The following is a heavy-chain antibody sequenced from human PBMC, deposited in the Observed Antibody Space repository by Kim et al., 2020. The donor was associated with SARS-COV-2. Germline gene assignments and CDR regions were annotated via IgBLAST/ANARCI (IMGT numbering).Heavy chain of an antibody. J-gene: IGHJ5*02. Sequence: LKSRVTISVDTSKNQFSLKLSSVTAADTAVYYCARVTYDSRLPGDWFDPWGQGTLVTVSS. CDR3: ARVTYDSRLPGDWFDP. D-gene: IGHD3-9*01. V-gene: IGHV4-59*01.